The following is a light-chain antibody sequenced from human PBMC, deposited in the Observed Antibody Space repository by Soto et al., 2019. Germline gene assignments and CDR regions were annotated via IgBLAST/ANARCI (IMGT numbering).Light chain of an antibody. V-gene: IGLV4-69*01. Sequence: QLVLTQSPSASACLGASVKLTCTLSSGHSNYAIAWHQQQSEKGPRYLMKLNSDGSHSKGDGIPDRFSGSSSGAERYLSISCFQSEDEAGYYCQTWGSGIVVFGGGTKLTVL. J-gene: IGLJ2*01. CDR2: LNSDGSH. CDR1: SGHSNYA. CDR3: QTWGSGIVV.